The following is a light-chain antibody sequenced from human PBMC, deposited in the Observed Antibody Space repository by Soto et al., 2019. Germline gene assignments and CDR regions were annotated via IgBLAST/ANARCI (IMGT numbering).Light chain of an antibody. CDR1: SSDVGGYNY. CDR3: CSYAVSYTL. J-gene: IGLJ1*01. V-gene: IGLV2-11*01. Sequence: QSALTQPRSVSGSPGQSVTISCTGTSSDVGGYNYVSWYQQHPGKAPKLMIYDVSKRPSGVPDRFSGSKSGNTASLTISGLQAEDEADYYCCSYAVSYTLFGTGTKVTVL. CDR2: DVS.